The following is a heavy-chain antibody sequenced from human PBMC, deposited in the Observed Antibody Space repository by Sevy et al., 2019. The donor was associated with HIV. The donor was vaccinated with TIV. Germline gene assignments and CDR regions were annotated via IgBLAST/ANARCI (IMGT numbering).Heavy chain of an antibody. CDR3: AKEYYDILTGSPGGVDY. CDR2: ISGSGGST. V-gene: IGHV3-23*01. D-gene: IGHD3-9*01. J-gene: IGHJ4*02. CDR1: GFTFSSYA. Sequence: GGSLRLSCAASGFTFSSYAMSWVRQAPGKGLEWVSAISGSGGSTYYADSVKGRFTISRDNSKNTLYLQMNSLRAEDTAVYYCAKEYYDILTGSPGGVDYWDQGTLVTVSS.